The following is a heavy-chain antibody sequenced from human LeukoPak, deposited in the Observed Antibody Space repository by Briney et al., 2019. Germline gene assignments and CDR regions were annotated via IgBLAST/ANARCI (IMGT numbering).Heavy chain of an antibody. Sequence: SETLSLTCTVSGGSISSGSYYWSWIRQPAGKGLEWIGRIYTSGSTNYNPSLKSRVTMSVDTSKNQFSLKLSSVTAADTAVYYCARVPYSSDNWFDPWGQGTLVTVSS. CDR3: ARVPYSSDNWFDP. V-gene: IGHV4-61*02. J-gene: IGHJ5*02. CDR2: IYTSGST. CDR1: GGSISSGSYY. D-gene: IGHD6-25*01.